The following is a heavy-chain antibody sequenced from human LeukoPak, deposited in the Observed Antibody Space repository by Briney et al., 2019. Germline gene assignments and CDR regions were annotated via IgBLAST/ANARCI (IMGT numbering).Heavy chain of an antibody. J-gene: IGHJ4*02. Sequence: GGSLRLSCAASGFTFSDYYMSWIRQAPGKGLEWVSYISSSSSYDNYADSVRGRFTISRDNAKNSLYLQMNSLRAEDTAVYYCARTYPTYGGSSRGLDYWGRGTLVTVSS. CDR1: GFTFSDYY. D-gene: IGHD1-26*01. V-gene: IGHV3-11*03. CDR3: ARTYPTYGGSSRGLDY. CDR2: ISSSSSYD.